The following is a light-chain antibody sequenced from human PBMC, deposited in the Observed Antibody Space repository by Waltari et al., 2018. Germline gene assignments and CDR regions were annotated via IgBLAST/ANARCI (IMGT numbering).Light chain of an antibody. CDR1: QSIPKY. Sequence: DIVLTQSPATLSLSPGERSTLSCRASQSIPKYLAWYQQKPGQAPRLLIYRASSRAAGIPDRFSGSGSGTDFSLTISRLEPEDFAVYYCQHYESLPVTFGQGTKVEIK. V-gene: IGKV3-20*01. CDR3: QHYESLPVT. CDR2: RAS. J-gene: IGKJ1*01.